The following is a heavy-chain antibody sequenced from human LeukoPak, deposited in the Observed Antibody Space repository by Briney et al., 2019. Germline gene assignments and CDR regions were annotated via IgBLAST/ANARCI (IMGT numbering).Heavy chain of an antibody. D-gene: IGHD1-26*01. CDR1: GIAVSGNY. J-gene: IGHJ4*02. CDR2: ISINTNT. V-gene: IGHV3-53*03. Sequence: PGGSLTLSCAASGIAVSGNYMTWVRQSPGKGLEWISFISINTNTFYADSVRGRFTISRDTSKNTLLLHMNSLRDEDSAVYYCGISQTWDPLFESWGQGTLVTVSS. CDR3: GISQTWDPLFES.